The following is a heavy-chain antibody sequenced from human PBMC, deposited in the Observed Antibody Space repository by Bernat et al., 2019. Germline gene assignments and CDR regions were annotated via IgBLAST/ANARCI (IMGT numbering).Heavy chain of an antibody. CDR1: GGSISSYY. Sequence: QVQLQESGPGLVKPSETLSLTCTVSGGSISSYYWSWIRQPPGKGLEWIGYIYYSGSTNYNPSLKSRVTISVDTSKNQFSLKLSSVTAADTAVYYCARANIDKAAAGTTYFDYWGQGTLVTVSS. J-gene: IGHJ4*02. D-gene: IGHD6-13*01. V-gene: IGHV4-59*01. CDR3: ARANIDKAAAGTTYFDY. CDR2: IYYSGST.